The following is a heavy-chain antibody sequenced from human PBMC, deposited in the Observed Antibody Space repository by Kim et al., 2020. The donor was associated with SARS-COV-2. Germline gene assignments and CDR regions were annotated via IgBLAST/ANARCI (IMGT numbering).Heavy chain of an antibody. CDR3: TRDVAAAGGNYGMDV. V-gene: IGHV4-34*01. J-gene: IGHJ6*02. Sequence: PALKSRVTISVATSKNQFALRLSSVTAADTAVYYCTRDVAAAGGNYGMDVWGQGTTVTVSS. D-gene: IGHD6-13*01.